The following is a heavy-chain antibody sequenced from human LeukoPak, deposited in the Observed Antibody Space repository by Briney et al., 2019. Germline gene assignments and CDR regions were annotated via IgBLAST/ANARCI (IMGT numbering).Heavy chain of an antibody. D-gene: IGHD6-6*01. CDR2: ISSSSSYI. J-gene: IGHJ5*02. V-gene: IGHV3-21*01. CDR1: GFTFGDYA. CDR3: ARAVTARQRMGGFDP. Sequence: PGGSLRLSCTASGFTFGDYAMSWFRQAPGKGLEWVSSISSSSSYIYYADSVKGRFTISRDNAKNSLYLQMNSLRAEDTAVYYCARAVTARQRMGGFDPWGQGTLVTVSS.